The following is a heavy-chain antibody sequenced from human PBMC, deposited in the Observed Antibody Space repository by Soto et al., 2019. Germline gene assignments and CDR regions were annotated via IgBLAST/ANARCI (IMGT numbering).Heavy chain of an antibody. CDR2: ISGSGGST. CDR3: ARDSTTHYDFWSGPYYGMDV. J-gene: IGHJ6*02. Sequence: GGSLRLSCAASGFTFSNYAVTWVRQAPGKGLEWVSTISGSGGSTYYADSVKGRFTISRDNSKNTPYLQMNSLRAEDTAVYYCARDSTTHYDFWSGPYYGMDVWGQGTTVTVSS. CDR1: GFTFSNYA. D-gene: IGHD3-3*01. V-gene: IGHV3-23*01.